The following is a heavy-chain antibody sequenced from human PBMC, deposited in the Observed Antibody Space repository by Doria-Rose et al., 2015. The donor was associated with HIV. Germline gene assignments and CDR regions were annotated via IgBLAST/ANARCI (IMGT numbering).Heavy chain of an antibody. CDR3: ARIKSSRWYHKYYFDF. Sequence: QVQLVQSGPVLVKPTETLTLTCTVSGVSLSSPGMGVSWIRQPPGQALEWLAHIFSDDERSYKTSLKSRLTISRGTSKSQVVLTMTDMDPVDTATYYCARIKSSRWYHKYYFDFWGQGTLVIVSA. V-gene: IGHV2-26*01. CDR2: IFSDDER. D-gene: IGHD6-13*01. J-gene: IGHJ4*02. CDR1: GVSLSSPGMG.